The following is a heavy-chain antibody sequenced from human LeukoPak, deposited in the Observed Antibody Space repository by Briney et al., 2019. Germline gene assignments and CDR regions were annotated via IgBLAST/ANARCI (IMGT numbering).Heavy chain of an antibody. CDR3: AKGTLYCSSTSCYVLGYYFDY. Sequence: GGSLRLSCAASGFTFSSYAMSWGRPAQGKGLEWVSGIHGSGASTYYADSVKGRFTISRDNSKNTLYLQMNSLRAEDTAVYYCAKGTLYCSSTSCYVLGYYFDYWGQGTLVTVSS. CDR2: IHGSGAST. V-gene: IGHV3-23*01. D-gene: IGHD2-2*01. CDR1: GFTFSSYA. J-gene: IGHJ4*02.